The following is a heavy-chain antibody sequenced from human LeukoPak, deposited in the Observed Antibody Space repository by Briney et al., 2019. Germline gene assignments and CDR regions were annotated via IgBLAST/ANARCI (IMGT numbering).Heavy chain of an antibody. CDR3: ARGDSSGWLMDY. J-gene: IGHJ4*02. V-gene: IGHV1-46*01. CDR1: GYTFTSYY. CDR2: INPSGGST. Sequence: GASVKVSCKASGYTFTSYYMHWVRQAPGQGLEWMGIINPSGGSTNYAQKLQGRVTMTTDTSTSTAYMELRSLRSDDTAVYYCARGDSSGWLMDYWGQGTLVTVSS. D-gene: IGHD6-19*01.